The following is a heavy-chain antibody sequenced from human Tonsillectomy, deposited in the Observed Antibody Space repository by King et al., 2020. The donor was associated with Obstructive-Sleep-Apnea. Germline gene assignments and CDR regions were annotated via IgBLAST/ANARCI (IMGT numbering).Heavy chain of an antibody. CDR1: GFTFSSYG. J-gene: IGHJ6*02. Sequence: VQLVESGGGVVQPGRSLRLSCAASGFTFSSYGMHWVRQAPGKGLEWVAVIWYDGSNKYYADSVKGRFTISRDNSKNTLYLQMNSLRAEDTAVYYCAKDRITIFVGRTGGMDVWGQGTTVTVSS. V-gene: IGHV3-33*06. CDR2: IWYDGSNK. CDR3: AKDRITIFVGRTGGMDV. D-gene: IGHD3-3*01.